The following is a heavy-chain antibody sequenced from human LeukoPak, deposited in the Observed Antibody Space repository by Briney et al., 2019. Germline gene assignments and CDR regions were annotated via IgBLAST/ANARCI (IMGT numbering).Heavy chain of an antibody. CDR1: GVSFSSCA. V-gene: IGHV3-23*01. CDR3: AKEEYSYGHPTRLDY. CDR2: ISGSGGST. J-gene: IGHJ4*02. D-gene: IGHD5-18*01. Sequence: PGGSLRLSCAASGVSFSSCAMSWVRQAPGKGLEWVSAISGSGGSTYYADSVKGRFTISRDNSKNTLYLQMNSLRAEDTAVYYCAKEEYSYGHPTRLDYWGQGTLVTVSS.